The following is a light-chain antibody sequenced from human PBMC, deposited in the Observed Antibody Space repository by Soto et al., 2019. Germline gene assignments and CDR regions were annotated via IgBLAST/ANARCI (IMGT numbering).Light chain of an antibody. CDR2: DAS. V-gene: IGKV3-11*01. Sequence: EIVLTQSPATLSLSPGERATLSCRASQSVGSYLAWYQQKPGQAPRLLIYDASNRATGIPARFSGSGSGTDFTLTISSLEPEDFAVYYCQQSSNWPPNFGGGTKVDIK. J-gene: IGKJ4*01. CDR3: QQSSNWPPN. CDR1: QSVGSY.